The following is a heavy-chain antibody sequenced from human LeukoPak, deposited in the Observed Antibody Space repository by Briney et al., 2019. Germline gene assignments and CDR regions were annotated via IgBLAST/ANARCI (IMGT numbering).Heavy chain of an antibody. CDR1: GGSFSGYY. V-gene: IGHV4-34*01. J-gene: IGHJ4*02. D-gene: IGHD2-15*01. CDR3: GVVLRYCSGGSCYSFDY. Sequence: PSETLSPTCAVYGGSFSGYYWSWIRQPPGKGLEWIGEINHSGSTNYNPSLKSRVTISVDTSKNQFSLKLSSVTAADTAVYYCGVVLRYCSGGSCYSFDYWGQGTLVTVSS. CDR2: INHSGST.